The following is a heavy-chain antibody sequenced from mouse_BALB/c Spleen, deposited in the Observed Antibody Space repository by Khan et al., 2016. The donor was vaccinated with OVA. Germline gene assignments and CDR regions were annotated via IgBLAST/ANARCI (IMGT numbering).Heavy chain of an antibody. CDR3: ARQPYYHYNIMDY. CDR1: GFSLTTYG. V-gene: IGHV2-6-1*01. D-gene: IGHD2-10*01. J-gene: IGHJ4*01. Sequence: VQLQESGPGLAAPSQSLSITCTISGFSLTTYGVHWVRQPPGKGLEWLVVIWSDGTTNYNSALKSRLTITKDNSQRQVFLKMNNLQTDDTAIYFCARQPYYHYNIMDYWGQGTSVTVSS. CDR2: IWSDGTT.